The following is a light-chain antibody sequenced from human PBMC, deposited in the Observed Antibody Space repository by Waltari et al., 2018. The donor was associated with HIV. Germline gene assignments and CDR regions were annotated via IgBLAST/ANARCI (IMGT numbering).Light chain of an antibody. CDR1: SSNMGAGYD. Sequence: QSVLTQPPSVSGAPGQRVTISCTGSSSNMGAGYDVHWYQQFPGTAPKLLIYSNTNRPSGVPDRFAGSKSGPSASLAITGLQAEDEADYYCQSYDSSLSGYWVFGGGTKLTVL. CDR3: QSYDSSLSGYWV. CDR2: SNT. V-gene: IGLV1-40*01. J-gene: IGLJ3*02.